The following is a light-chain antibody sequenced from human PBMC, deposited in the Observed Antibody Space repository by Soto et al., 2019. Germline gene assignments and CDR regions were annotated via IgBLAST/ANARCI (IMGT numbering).Light chain of an antibody. CDR2: DAS. CDR3: QQYDDLPIT. J-gene: IGKJ5*01. Sequence: DIQMTQSPSSLFASVGDRVSITCRASQDIIHFLNWYQQKPGKAPKLLIYDASNLQTGVPSRFSERGSGTDFTFTISSLQPDDSGTYYCQQYDDLPITFGQGTRLEI. CDR1: QDIIHF. V-gene: IGKV1-33*01.